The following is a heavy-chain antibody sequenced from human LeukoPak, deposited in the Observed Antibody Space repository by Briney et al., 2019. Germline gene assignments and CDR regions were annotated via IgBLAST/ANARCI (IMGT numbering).Heavy chain of an antibody. CDR2: ISYNGNGK. V-gene: IGHV3-64*02. Sequence: GGSLRLSCAASGFTFSDYAMHWVRQAPGKELKYVSAISYNGNGKHYADSVKGRFTISRDNSKNTLYLQMNSLRAEDTAVYYCARDKYCSSTSCFHAFVLLWFGELSMSFDYWGQGTLVTVSS. CDR3: ARDKYCSSTSCFHAFVLLWFGELSMSFDY. D-gene: IGHD2-2*01. CDR1: GFTFSDYA. J-gene: IGHJ4*02.